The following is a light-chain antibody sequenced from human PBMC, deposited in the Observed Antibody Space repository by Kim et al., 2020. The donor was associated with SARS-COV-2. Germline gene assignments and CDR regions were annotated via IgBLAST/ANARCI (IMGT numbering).Light chain of an antibody. Sequence: GPTARITCQGDSLSSYYASWYQQKPGQAPVLVIYGKNNRPSGIPDRFSGSSSGNTASLTITGAQAEDEADYYCNSRDSSGNHHWVFGGGTKLTVL. J-gene: IGLJ3*02. CDR3: NSRDSSGNHHWV. V-gene: IGLV3-19*01. CDR2: GKN. CDR1: SLSSYY.